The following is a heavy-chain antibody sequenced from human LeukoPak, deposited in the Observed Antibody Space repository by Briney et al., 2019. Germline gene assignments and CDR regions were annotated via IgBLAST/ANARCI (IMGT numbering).Heavy chain of an antibody. D-gene: IGHD2-2*02. Sequence: SETLSLTCAVYGGSFSGYYWSWIRQPPGEGLEWIGEINHSGSTNYNPSLKSRVTISVDTSKNQFSLKLSSVTAADTAVYYCARSRIPIDYWGQGTLVTVSS. J-gene: IGHJ4*02. V-gene: IGHV4-34*01. CDR3: ARSRIPIDY. CDR1: GGSFSGYY. CDR2: INHSGST.